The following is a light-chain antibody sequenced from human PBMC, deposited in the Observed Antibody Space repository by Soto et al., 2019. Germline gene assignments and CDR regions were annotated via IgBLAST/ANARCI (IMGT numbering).Light chain of an antibody. CDR1: QSVSSN. CDR3: QQYNNWPGT. V-gene: IGKV3-15*01. Sequence: IVLTQSPGTLSLSPGERPTLSCKASQSVSSNLAWYKQKPGQAPRLLIYGASTRATGIPARFSGSGSGTEFTLTISSLQSEDFAVYYCQQYNNWPGTFGQGTKVDIK. CDR2: GAS. J-gene: IGKJ1*01.